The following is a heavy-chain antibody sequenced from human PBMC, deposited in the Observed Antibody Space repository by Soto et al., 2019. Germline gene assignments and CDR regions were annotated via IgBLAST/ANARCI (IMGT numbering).Heavy chain of an antibody. Sequence: GGSLRLSCAASGFTFSSYSMNWVRQAPGKGLEWVSSISSSSSYIYYADSVKGRFTISRDNAKNSLYLQMNSLRAEDTAVYFCARDGNYDFWSGYYTANYMDVRGKGTTVTVSS. J-gene: IGHJ6*03. D-gene: IGHD3-3*01. V-gene: IGHV3-21*01. CDR1: GFTFSSYS. CDR2: ISSSSSYI. CDR3: ARDGNYDFWSGYYTANYMDV.